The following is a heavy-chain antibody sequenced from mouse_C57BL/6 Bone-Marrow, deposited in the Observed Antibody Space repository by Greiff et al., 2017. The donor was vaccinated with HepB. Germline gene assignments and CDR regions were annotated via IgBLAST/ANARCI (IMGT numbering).Heavy chain of an antibody. CDR1: GFSLTSYG. Sequence: VQLKESGPGLVQPSQSLSITCTVSGFSLTSYGVHWVRQSPGKGLEWLGVIWSGGSTDYNAAFISRLSISKDNSKSQVFFKMNSLQADDTAIYYCARNTYGKKNYAMDYWGQGTSVTVSS. V-gene: IGHV2-2*01. CDR2: IWSGGST. D-gene: IGHD2-1*01. CDR3: ARNTYGKKNYAMDY. J-gene: IGHJ4*01.